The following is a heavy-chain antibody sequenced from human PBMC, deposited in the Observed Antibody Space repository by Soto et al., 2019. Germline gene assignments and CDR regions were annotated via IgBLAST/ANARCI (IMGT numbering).Heavy chain of an antibody. CDR3: VKDNDFWSGYSLYYYAMDV. V-gene: IGHV3-64D*08. CDR1: GFTFSSYA. D-gene: IGHD3-3*01. Sequence: PGGSLRLSCSASGFTFSSYAMHWVRQAPGKGLEYVSAISSNGASTYYADSVKGRFTISRDNSKNTLYLQMTSLRAEDTAVYYCVKDNDFWSGYSLYYYAMDVWGQGTTVTVSS. CDR2: ISSNGAST. J-gene: IGHJ6*02.